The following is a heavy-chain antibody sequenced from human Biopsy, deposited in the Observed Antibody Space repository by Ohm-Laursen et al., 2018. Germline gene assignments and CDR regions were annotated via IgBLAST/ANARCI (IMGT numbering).Heavy chain of an antibody. Sequence: GTLSLTCTVSGGSITADFWTWIRQTPGERLEWIGYRFHSGSPMYNPSLKSRVTISVDTSKSHFSLPLTSVTAADTAVYYCVRLNRRGNIIFFDYWGRGTLVTVSS. V-gene: IGHV4-59*08. D-gene: IGHD3/OR15-3a*01. J-gene: IGHJ4*02. CDR1: GGSITADF. CDR3: VRLNRRGNIIFFDY. CDR2: RFHSGSP.